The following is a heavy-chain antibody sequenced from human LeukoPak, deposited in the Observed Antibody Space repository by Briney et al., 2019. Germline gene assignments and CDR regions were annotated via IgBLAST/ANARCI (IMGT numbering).Heavy chain of an antibody. CDR3: AGLVGRYSSGLYYYYFDY. D-gene: IGHD3-22*01. CDR1: GDSVNSLDL. CDR2: MYLSGTT. Sequence: PSETLSLTCTVSGDSVNSLDLWSWVRQPPGKGLEWIGEMYLSGTTHSNPSVKSRVTISIDRSKNQFFLNLSSVTAADTAVYYCAGLVGRYSSGLYYYYFDYWGQGTLVTVSS. J-gene: IGHJ4*02. V-gene: IGHV4-4*02.